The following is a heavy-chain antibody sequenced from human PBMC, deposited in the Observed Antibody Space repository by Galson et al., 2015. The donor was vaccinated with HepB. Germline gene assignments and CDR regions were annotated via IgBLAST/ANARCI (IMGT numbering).Heavy chain of an antibody. CDR2: INPNSGGT. CDR1: YTFTGYY. J-gene: IGHJ4*02. Sequence: YTFTGYYIHWVRQAPGQGLEWMGWINPNSGGTNYTQKFQGRVTMTRDTSISTAYMELSRLRSDDTAVYYCARAFYDFWSGYYTPYYFDYWGQGTLVTVSS. D-gene: IGHD3-3*01. CDR3: ARAFYDFWSGYYTPYYFDY. V-gene: IGHV1-2*02.